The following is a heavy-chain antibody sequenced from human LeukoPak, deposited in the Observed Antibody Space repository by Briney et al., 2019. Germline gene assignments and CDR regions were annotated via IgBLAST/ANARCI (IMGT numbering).Heavy chain of an antibody. CDR1: GYSFTSYW. V-gene: IGHV5-51*01. J-gene: IGHJ4*02. CDR3: ARPNDFWSGYYHY. Sequence: GESLKISCKGSGYSFTSYWIGWVRQMPGKGLEWMGIIYPGDSDTRHSPSFQGQVTISADKSISTAYLQWSSLKASDTAMYYCARPNDFWSGYYHYWGQGTLVTVSS. CDR2: IYPGDSDT. D-gene: IGHD3-3*01.